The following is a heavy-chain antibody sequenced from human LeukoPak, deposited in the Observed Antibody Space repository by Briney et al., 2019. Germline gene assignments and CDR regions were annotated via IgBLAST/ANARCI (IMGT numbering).Heavy chain of an antibody. V-gene: IGHV3-21*01. CDR3: ARGKYSSGWFDY. Sequence: AGGSLRLSCAASGFTFSSYSMSWVRQAPGKGLEWVSSITTSSTYKCYAYSVKGRFIISTDNAKNSLYLHMNSLRAEDTAVYYCARGKYSSGWFDYWGQGTLVTVSS. CDR1: GFTFSSYS. D-gene: IGHD6-19*01. CDR2: ITTSSTYK. J-gene: IGHJ4*02.